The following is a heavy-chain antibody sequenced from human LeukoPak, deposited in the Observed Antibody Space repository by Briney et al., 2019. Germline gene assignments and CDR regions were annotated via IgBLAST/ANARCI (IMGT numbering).Heavy chain of an antibody. Sequence: ASVKVSCKASGYTFTSYGISWVRQAPGQGLEWMGWISAYNGNTNYAQKLQGRVTMTTDTSTSTAYMELRSLRSDDTAVYYCAREPPPEGYYYYMDVWGKGTTVTVSS. J-gene: IGHJ6*03. D-gene: IGHD1-14*01. CDR2: ISAYNGNT. CDR1: GYTFTSYG. V-gene: IGHV1-18*01. CDR3: AREPPPEGYYYYMDV.